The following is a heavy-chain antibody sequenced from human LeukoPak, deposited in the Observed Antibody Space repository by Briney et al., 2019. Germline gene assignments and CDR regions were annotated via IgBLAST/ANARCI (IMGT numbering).Heavy chain of an antibody. CDR1: GGSFSGYY. CDR2: INHSGST. CDR3: ARDYSSYYYYYMDV. J-gene: IGHJ6*03. Sequence: SETLSLTCADYGGSFSGYYWSWIRQPPGKGLEWIGEINHSGSTNYNPSLKSRVNISVDTSKNQFYLELSSVTAADTAVYYCARDYSSYYYYYMDVWGKGTTVTVSS. D-gene: IGHD5-18*01. V-gene: IGHV4-34*01.